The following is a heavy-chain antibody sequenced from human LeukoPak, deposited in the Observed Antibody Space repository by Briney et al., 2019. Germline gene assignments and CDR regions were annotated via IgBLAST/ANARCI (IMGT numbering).Heavy chain of an antibody. CDR1: GLTFSSYW. D-gene: IGHD4-23*01. CDR3: VKVLGLRWHYGMDV. V-gene: IGHV3-30*18. Sequence: PGGSLRLSCAASGLTFSSYWMHWVRQAPGKGPEWVAVISYDGSNKYYADSVKGRFTISRDNSKNTLYLQMNSLRAEDTAVYYCVKVLGLRWHYGMDVWGQGTTVTVSS. CDR2: ISYDGSNK. J-gene: IGHJ6*02.